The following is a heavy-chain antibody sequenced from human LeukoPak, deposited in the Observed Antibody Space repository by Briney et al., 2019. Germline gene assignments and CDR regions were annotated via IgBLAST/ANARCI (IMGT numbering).Heavy chain of an antibody. V-gene: IGHV1-69*13. CDR2: IIPIFGTA. D-gene: IGHD4-23*01. Sequence: SVKVSCKASGGTFSSYAISWVRQAPGQGLEWMGGIIPIFGTANYAQKFQGRVTITADESTSTAYMELSSLRSEDTAVYYCAALLNYGGNVYYFDYWGQGTLATVSS. CDR3: AALLNYGGNVYYFDY. CDR1: GGTFSSYA. J-gene: IGHJ4*02.